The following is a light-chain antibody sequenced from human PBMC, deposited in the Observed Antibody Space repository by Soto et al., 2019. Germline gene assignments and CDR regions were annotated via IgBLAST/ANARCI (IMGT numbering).Light chain of an antibody. V-gene: IGLV2-14*01. CDR3: SSYGSGNDRL. J-gene: IGLJ1*01. CDR1: SSDVGGYKY. Sequence: QSVLTQPASVSGSPGQSITISCTGTSSDVGGYKYVSWYQQHPGKAPKLIIYEVSNRPSGVSNRFSGSKSGNTASLTISGLQAEDEADYYCSSYGSGNDRLFGTGTKVTVL. CDR2: EVS.